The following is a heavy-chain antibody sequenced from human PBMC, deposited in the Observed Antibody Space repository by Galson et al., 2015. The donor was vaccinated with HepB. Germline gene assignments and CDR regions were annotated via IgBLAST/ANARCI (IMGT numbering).Heavy chain of an antibody. CDR3: ARQGRGSDYTNYGY. Sequence: TLSLTCTVSGGSISSSSYYWGWIRQPPGKGLEWIGSIYYSGNTYYNPSLKSRVTISVDTSKNQFSLKLGSVTAADTAVYYCARQGRGSDYTNYGYWGQGTLVTVSS. CDR1: GGSISSSSYY. V-gene: IGHV4-39*01. CDR2: IYYSGNT. D-gene: IGHD4-11*01. J-gene: IGHJ4*02.